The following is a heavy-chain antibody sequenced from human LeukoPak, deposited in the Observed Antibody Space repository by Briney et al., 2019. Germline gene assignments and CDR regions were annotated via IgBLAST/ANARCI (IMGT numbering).Heavy chain of an antibody. CDR3: ATSDYYDTSGHPHDAFDI. CDR2: LSGSGGSA. J-gene: IGHJ3*02. D-gene: IGHD3-22*01. CDR1: GFTFSIYA. V-gene: IGHV3-23*01. Sequence: QPGGSLRLSCAASGFTFSIYAMIWVRQPPGKGLEWVSSLSGSGGSASYADSVKGRFTISRDNSKDTLYLQMNSLRAEDTAVYYCATSDYYDTSGHPHDAFDIWGQGTMVTVSS.